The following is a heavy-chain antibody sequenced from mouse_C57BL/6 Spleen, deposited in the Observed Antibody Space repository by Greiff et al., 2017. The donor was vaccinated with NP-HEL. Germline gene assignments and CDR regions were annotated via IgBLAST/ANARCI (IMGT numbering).Heavy chain of an antibody. D-gene: IGHD2-1*01. CDR3: AKGDYYGNYLHAMDY. Sequence: QVQLKQSGAELMKPGASVKLSCKATGYTFTGYWIEWVKQRPGHGLEWIGEILPGSGSTNYNEKFKGKATFTADTSSNTAYMQLSSLTTEDSAIYYCAKGDYYGNYLHAMDYWGQGTSVTVSS. V-gene: IGHV1-9*01. J-gene: IGHJ4*01. CDR2: ILPGSGST. CDR1: GYTFTGYW.